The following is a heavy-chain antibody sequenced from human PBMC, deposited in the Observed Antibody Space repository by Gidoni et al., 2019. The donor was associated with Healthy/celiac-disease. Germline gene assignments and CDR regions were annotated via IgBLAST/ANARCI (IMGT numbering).Heavy chain of an antibody. Sequence: QMQLVQSGPEVKKPGTSVTVSCKASGLPFTSSAMQWVRQARGQRLEWIGWIVVGSGNTNYAQKFQERVTITRDMSTSTAYMELSSLRSEDTAVYYCAADPYCSSTSCYTSYYYYYGMDVWGQGTTVTVSS. CDR2: IVVGSGNT. CDR1: GLPFTSSA. J-gene: IGHJ6*02. D-gene: IGHD2-2*02. V-gene: IGHV1-58*02. CDR3: AADPYCSSTSCYTSYYYYYGMDV.